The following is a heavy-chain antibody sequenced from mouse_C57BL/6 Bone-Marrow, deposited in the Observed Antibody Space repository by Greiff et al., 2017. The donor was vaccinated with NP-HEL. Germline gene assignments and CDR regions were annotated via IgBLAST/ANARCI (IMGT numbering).Heavy chain of an antibody. Sequence: VHVKQSGAELVRPGASVKLSCTASGFNIKDDYMHWVKQRPEQGLEWIGWIDPENGDTEYASKFQGKATITADTSSNTAYLQLSSLTSEDTAVYYCTTWTGGGGQGTTLTVSS. D-gene: IGHD4-1*01. V-gene: IGHV14-4*01. CDR3: TTWTGG. J-gene: IGHJ2*01. CDR2: IDPENGDT. CDR1: GFNIKDDY.